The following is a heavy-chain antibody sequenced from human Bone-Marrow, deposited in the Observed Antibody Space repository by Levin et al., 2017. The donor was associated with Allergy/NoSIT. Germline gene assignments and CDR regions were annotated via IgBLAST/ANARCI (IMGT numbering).Heavy chain of an antibody. CDR2: IYYSGST. Sequence: SSETLSLTCTVSGDSISSGDDYWSWIRQSPGKGLEWIGYIYYSGSTSYNPSLKSRVIMSVDTSKNHFSLRLGSATSADTAVYYCARCSGGTCYSGLDSWGQGTLVTVSS. D-gene: IGHD2-15*01. V-gene: IGHV4-30-4*01. J-gene: IGHJ4*02. CDR3: ARCSGGTCYSGLDS. CDR1: GDSISSGDDY.